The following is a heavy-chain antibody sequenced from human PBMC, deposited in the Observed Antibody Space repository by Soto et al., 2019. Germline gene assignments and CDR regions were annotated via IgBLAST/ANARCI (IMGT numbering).Heavy chain of an antibody. D-gene: IGHD3-9*01. Sequence: QVQLVESGGRVVLPERSLRLSCAASGFTFDNYALHWVRQAPGKGLEWVASVSYDGTYKYYADSVKGRFTVSRDNSKYTLYLQMNSLRAEDTAMYYCARRPTHYDTLTGYNHPFDHWGQGTLVTVSS. V-gene: IGHV3-30*14. CDR1: GFTFDNYA. CDR2: VSYDGTYK. J-gene: IGHJ4*02. CDR3: ARRPTHYDTLTGYNHPFDH.